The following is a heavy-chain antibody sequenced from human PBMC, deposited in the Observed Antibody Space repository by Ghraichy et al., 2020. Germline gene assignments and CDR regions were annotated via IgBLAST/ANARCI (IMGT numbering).Heavy chain of an antibody. CDR3: AKRYDSSGYYYFDY. D-gene: IGHD3-22*01. CDR2: ISGSGGST. CDR1: GFTFSSYA. Sequence: LSLTCAASGFTFSSYAMSWVRQAPGKGLEWVSAISGSGGSTYYADSVKDRFTISRDNSKNTLYLQMNSLRAEDTAVYYCAKRYDSSGYYYFDYWGQGTLVTVSS. J-gene: IGHJ4*02. V-gene: IGHV3-23*01.